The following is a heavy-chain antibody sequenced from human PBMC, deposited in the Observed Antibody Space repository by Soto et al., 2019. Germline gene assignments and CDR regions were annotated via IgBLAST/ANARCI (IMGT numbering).Heavy chain of an antibody. CDR3: AKGPVLLWFGEFDY. CDR1: GFTFSSYG. D-gene: IGHD3-10*01. CDR2: ISYDGSNK. Sequence: SLRLSCAASGFTFSSYGMHWVRQAPGKGLEWVAVISYDGSNKYYADSVKGRFTISRDNSKNTLYLQMNSLRAEDTAVYYCAKGPVLLWFGEFDYWGQGTLVTVSS. J-gene: IGHJ5*01. V-gene: IGHV3-30*18.